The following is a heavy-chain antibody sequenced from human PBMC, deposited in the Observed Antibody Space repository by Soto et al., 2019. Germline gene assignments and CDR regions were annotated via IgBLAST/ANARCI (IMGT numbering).Heavy chain of an antibody. Sequence: QLVESGGDLVQPGGSVRLSCAASGFTFSSYWMHWVRQAPGKGLVWVSRISGDGSSTSYAESVRGRFTISRDNAKDTLNLQMNSLRVDDTAVYYCARDGGGLALWGQGALVTVSS. CDR2: ISGDGSST. V-gene: IGHV3-74*01. CDR3: ARDGGGLAL. J-gene: IGHJ4*02. D-gene: IGHD3-16*01. CDR1: GFTFSSYW.